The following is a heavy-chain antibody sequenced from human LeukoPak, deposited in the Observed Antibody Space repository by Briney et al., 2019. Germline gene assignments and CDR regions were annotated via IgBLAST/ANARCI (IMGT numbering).Heavy chain of an antibody. CDR3: ARRYYDFWSGNSYFDY. Sequence: ASVKVSCKASGGTFSSYAISWVRQAPGQGLEWMGWISAYNGNTNYAQKLQGRVTMTTDTSTSTAYMELRSLRSDDTAVYYCARRYYDFWSGNSYFDYWGQGTLVTVSS. J-gene: IGHJ4*02. V-gene: IGHV1-18*01. D-gene: IGHD3-3*01. CDR1: GGTFSSYA. CDR2: ISAYNGNT.